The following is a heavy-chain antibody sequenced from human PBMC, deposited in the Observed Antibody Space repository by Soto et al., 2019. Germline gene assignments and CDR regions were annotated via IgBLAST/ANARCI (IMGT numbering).Heavy chain of an antibody. CDR3: ARDLGSKYHDFWSGYPQGNYYYMDV. D-gene: IGHD3-3*01. Sequence: QVQLVQSGAEVKKPGASVKVSCKASGYTFTGYYMHWVRQAPGQGLEWMGWINPNSGGTNYAQKFQGWVTMTRDTSISTAYMELSRLRSDDTAVYYCARDLGSKYHDFWSGYPQGNYYYMDVWGKGTTVTVSS. CDR1: GYTFTGYY. V-gene: IGHV1-2*04. CDR2: INPNSGGT. J-gene: IGHJ6*03.